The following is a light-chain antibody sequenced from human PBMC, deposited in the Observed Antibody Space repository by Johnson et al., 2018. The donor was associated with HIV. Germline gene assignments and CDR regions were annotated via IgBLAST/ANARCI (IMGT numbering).Light chain of an antibody. J-gene: IGLJ1*01. Sequence: QSVLTQPPSVSAAPGQKVTISCSGSGSNIGNNYVSWYQQLPGTAPKLLIYDNNKRPSGIPDRFSGSTSGTSATLGITGLPTGDEADYYCGTWDSSLSAHVFGTGTKVSVL. CDR1: GSNIGNNY. CDR2: DNN. V-gene: IGLV1-51*01. CDR3: GTWDSSLSAHV.